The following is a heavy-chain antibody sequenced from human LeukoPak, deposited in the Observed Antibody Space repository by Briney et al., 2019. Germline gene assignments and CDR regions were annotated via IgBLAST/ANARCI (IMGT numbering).Heavy chain of an antibody. CDR1: GGSISSGGYY. Sequence: SQSLSLTCTVSGGSISSGGYYWSWSRQHPGKGLEWIGYIYYSGSTYYNPSLKSRVTISVDTSKNQFSLKLSSVTAADTAVYYYARDGSPYYGSGKSRYGMHVWGQGTTVNVSS. J-gene: IGHJ6*02. CDR2: IYYSGST. V-gene: IGHV4-31*03. CDR3: ARDGSPYYGSGKSRYGMHV. D-gene: IGHD3-10*01.